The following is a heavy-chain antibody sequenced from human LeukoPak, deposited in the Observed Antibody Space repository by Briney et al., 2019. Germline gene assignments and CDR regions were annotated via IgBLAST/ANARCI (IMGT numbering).Heavy chain of an antibody. CDR3: AKVTSSGWYGAFDI. CDR2: ISGSGGSA. J-gene: IGHJ3*02. V-gene: IGHV3-23*01. CDR1: GFTFSSYA. D-gene: IGHD6-19*01. Sequence: GGSLRLSCAASGFTFSSYAMSWVRQAPGKGLEWVSAISGSGGSAYYADSVKGRFTISRDNSKNTLYLQMNSLRAGDTAVYYCAKVTSSGWYGAFDIWGQGTMVTVSS.